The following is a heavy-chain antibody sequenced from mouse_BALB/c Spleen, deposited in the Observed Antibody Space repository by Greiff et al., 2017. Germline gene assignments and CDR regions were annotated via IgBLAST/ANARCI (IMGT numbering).Heavy chain of an antibody. Sequence: EVQLQESGPELVKPGASVKVSCKASGYAFTSYNMYWVKQSHGKSLEWIGYIDPYNGGTSYNQKFKGKATLTVDKSSSTAYMHLNSLTSEDSAVYYCARDREDYEALFAYWGQGTLVTVSA. CDR1: GYAFTSYN. D-gene: IGHD2-4*01. CDR2: IDPYNGGT. J-gene: IGHJ3*01. CDR3: ARDREDYEALFAY. V-gene: IGHV1S135*01.